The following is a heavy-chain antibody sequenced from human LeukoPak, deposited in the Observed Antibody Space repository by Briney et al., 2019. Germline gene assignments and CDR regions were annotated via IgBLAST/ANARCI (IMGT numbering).Heavy chain of an antibody. J-gene: IGHJ4*02. CDR1: GFTFSNYA. CDR3: AKGGSLLRDPYDF. V-gene: IGHV3-23*01. Sequence: GGSLRLSCAASGFTFSNYAMSWVRQAPGKGLEWVSVISAFGGSTYYADSVKGRFTISRDNSKNTLYVHMNSLRGEDTAVYYCAKGGSLLRDPYDFWDQGTLVTVSS. D-gene: IGHD3-22*01. CDR2: ISAFGGST.